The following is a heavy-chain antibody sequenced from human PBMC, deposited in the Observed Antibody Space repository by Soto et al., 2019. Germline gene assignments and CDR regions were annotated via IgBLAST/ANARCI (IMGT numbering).Heavy chain of an antibody. D-gene: IGHD6-6*01. CDR2: IYYSGST. V-gene: IGHV4-59*01. CDR3: ARRIAARYYYYYYMDV. Sequence: ETLSLTCTITGGSINSFYWSWIRQPPGKGLEWIGYIYYSGSTNYNPSLKSRVTISVDTSKNQFSLKLSSVTAADTAVYYCARRIAARYYYYYYMDVWGKGTTVTVSS. CDR1: GGSINSFY. J-gene: IGHJ6*03.